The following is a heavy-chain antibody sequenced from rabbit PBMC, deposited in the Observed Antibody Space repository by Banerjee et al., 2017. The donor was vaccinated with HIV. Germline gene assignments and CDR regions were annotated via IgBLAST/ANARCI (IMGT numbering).Heavy chain of an antibody. V-gene: IGHV1S45*01. Sequence: QEQLVESGGGLVQPEGSLTLTCKASGFTLSSYWMWWVRQAPGKGLEWIGTIYAGGSGSTDYASWAKGRFTISKTSSTTVTLQMTSLTAADTATYFCARDLAGVIGWNFNLWGQGTLVTVS. CDR2: IYAGGSGST. CDR3: ARDLAGVIGWNFNL. D-gene: IGHD4-1*01. J-gene: IGHJ4*01. CDR1: GFTLSSYW.